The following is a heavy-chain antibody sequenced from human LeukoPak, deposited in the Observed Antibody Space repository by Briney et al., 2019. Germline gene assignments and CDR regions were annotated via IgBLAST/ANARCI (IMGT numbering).Heavy chain of an antibody. V-gene: IGHV3-21*01. Sequence: AGGSLRLSCAASGFTFSSYSMNWVRQAPGKGLEWVSSISSSSSYIYYADSVKGRFTISRDNAKNSLYLQMNSLRAEDTAVYYCATQATRTYYYDSSGVGYAFDIWGQGTMVTVSS. D-gene: IGHD3-22*01. J-gene: IGHJ3*02. CDR2: ISSSSSYI. CDR3: ATQATRTYYYDSSGVGYAFDI. CDR1: GFTFSSYS.